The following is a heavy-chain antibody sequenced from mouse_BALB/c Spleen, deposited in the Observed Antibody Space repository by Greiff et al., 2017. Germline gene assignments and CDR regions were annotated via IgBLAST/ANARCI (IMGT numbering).Heavy chain of an antibody. D-gene: IGHD3-2*02. V-gene: IGHV1-7*01. CDR3: ARSGRFAY. J-gene: IGHJ3*01. CDR1: GYTLTSYW. Sequence: QVQLKESGAELAKPGASVKMSCKASGYTLTSYWMHWVKQRPGQGLEWIGYINPSTGYTEYNQKFTDKATLTADKSSSTAYMQLSSLTSEDSAVYYCARSGRFAYWGQGTLVTVSA. CDR2: INPSTGYT.